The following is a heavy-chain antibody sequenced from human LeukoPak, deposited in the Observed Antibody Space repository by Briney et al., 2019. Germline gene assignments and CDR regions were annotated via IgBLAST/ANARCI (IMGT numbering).Heavy chain of an antibody. CDR1: GGTFSSYA. D-gene: IGHD6-6*01. Sequence: GASVKVSCKASGGTFSSYAISWVRQAPGQGLEWMGGIIPIFGTANYAQKFQGRVTITADKSTSTAYMELSSLRSEDTAVYYCARGGYSSSSTPNWFDPWGQGTLVTVSS. CDR2: IIPIFGTA. J-gene: IGHJ5*02. CDR3: ARGGYSSSSTPNWFDP. V-gene: IGHV1-69*06.